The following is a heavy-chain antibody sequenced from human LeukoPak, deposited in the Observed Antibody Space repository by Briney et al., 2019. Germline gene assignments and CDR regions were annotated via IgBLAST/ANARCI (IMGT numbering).Heavy chain of an antibody. Sequence: GASVKVSCKASGYTFTGYYMHWVRQAPGQGLEWMGRINPNSGGTNYAQKFEGRVTMTRDTSISTAYMELSRLRSDDTAVYYCARVSEKGGAFDIWGQGTMVTVSS. J-gene: IGHJ3*02. D-gene: IGHD1-14*01. CDR1: GYTFTGYY. V-gene: IGHV1-2*06. CDR2: INPNSGGT. CDR3: ARVSEKGGAFDI.